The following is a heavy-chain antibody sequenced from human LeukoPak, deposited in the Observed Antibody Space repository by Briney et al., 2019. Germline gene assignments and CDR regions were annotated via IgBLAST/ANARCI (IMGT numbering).Heavy chain of an antibody. CDR3: AREGFASGSGSPNYFDY. J-gene: IGHJ4*02. Sequence: SETLSLTCTVSGGSISSYYWSWIRHPPGKGLEWIGYIYYSGSTNYNPSLKSRVTISVDTSKNQFSLKLSSVTAADTAVYYCAREGFASGSGSPNYFDYWGQGTLVTVSS. D-gene: IGHD3-10*01. CDR2: IYYSGST. V-gene: IGHV4-59*12. CDR1: GGSISSYY.